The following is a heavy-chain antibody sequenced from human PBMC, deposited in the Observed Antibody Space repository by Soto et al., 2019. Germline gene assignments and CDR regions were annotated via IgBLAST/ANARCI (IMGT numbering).Heavy chain of an antibody. Sequence: PVGSLRLSCAASGFTFSSYWMHWVRQAPGKGLVWVSRINSDGSSTSYADSVKGRFTISRDNAKNTLYLQMNSLRAEDTAVYYCAREGTQFVYYYGMDVWGQGTTVTVSS. J-gene: IGHJ6*02. CDR2: INSDGSST. V-gene: IGHV3-74*01. CDR3: AREGTQFVYYYGMDV. CDR1: GFTFSSYW. D-gene: IGHD1-1*01.